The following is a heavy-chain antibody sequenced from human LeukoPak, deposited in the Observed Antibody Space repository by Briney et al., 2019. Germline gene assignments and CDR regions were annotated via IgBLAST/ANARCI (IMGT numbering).Heavy chain of an antibody. J-gene: IGHJ4*02. Sequence: PGRSLRLSCAASGFTFSSYGMHWVRQAPGKGLEWVAVISYDGSNKYYADSVKGRFTISRDNSKNTLYLQMNSLRAEDTAVYYCAKGLWRYDVNDLFDYWGQGTLVTVSS. CDR3: AKGLWRYDVNDLFDY. CDR2: ISYDGSNK. CDR1: GFTFSSYG. D-gene: IGHD3-16*01. V-gene: IGHV3-30*18.